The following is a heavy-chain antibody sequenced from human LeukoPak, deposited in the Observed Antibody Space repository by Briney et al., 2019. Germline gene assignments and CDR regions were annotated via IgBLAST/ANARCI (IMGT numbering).Heavy chain of an antibody. CDR2: ISSGGSTI. D-gene: IGHD3-9*01. V-gene: IGHV3-48*03. J-gene: IGHJ4*02. CDR3: TRAWFY. CDR1: GFTFGDHA. Sequence: GGSLRLSCTASGFTFGDHAMSWVRQAPGKGLEWVSYISSGGSTIYYADSVKGRFTVSRDNAKNSLYLQMNSLRAEDTAVYYCTRAWFYWGQGTLVTVSS.